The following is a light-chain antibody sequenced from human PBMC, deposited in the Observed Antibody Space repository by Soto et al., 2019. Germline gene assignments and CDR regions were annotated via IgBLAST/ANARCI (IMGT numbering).Light chain of an antibody. CDR2: DAS. CDR1: QSVSSY. CDR3: QQRNNWRRGT. V-gene: IGKV3-11*01. Sequence: EIVLTQSPATLSLSPGERATLSCRASQSVSSYLAWYQQKPGQAPRLLIYDASNRATGIPARISGSGSGTDYTLPISSREPEDFAVYYCQQRNNWRRGTFGQGTRLEIK. J-gene: IGKJ5*01.